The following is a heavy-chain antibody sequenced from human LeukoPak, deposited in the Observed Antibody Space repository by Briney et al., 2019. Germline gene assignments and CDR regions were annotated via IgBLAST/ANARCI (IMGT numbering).Heavy chain of an antibody. CDR3: ANVPRTSIVGTTIDP. Sequence: PGGSLRLSCAASGFTFSNYNMNWVRQAPGKGLEWVSFISSSGSTIYYADSVKGRFTISRDNAKNSLYLQMNSLRAEDTAVYYCANVPRTSIVGTTIDPWGQGTLVTVSS. CDR2: ISSSGSTI. CDR1: GFTFSNYN. V-gene: IGHV3-48*04. J-gene: IGHJ5*02. D-gene: IGHD1-26*01.